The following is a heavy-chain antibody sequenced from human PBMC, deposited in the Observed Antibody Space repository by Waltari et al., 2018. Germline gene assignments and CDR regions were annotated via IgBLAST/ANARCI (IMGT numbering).Heavy chain of an antibody. V-gene: IGHV1-2*02. D-gene: IGHD6-19*01. J-gene: IGHJ3*02. CDR2: INPNKGDT. Sequence: QAQLVQSGAEXKKPGASVKVSCKASXYTFPDYYIHWVRQAPGQGLEWVGWINPNKGDTKXAQKFQGRVTMTXDTXISTAXMXVRGLRSXXXAVYXCARPRWQWLXGNTFNIXGQGTMVTVXS. CDR3: ARPRWQWLXGNTFNI. CDR1: XYTFPDYY.